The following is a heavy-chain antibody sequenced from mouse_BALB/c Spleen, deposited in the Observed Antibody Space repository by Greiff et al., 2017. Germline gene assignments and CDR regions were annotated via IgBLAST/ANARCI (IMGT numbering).Heavy chain of an antibody. V-gene: IGHV1-82*01. J-gene: IGHJ4*01. Sequence: VKLQESGPELVKPGASVKISCKASGYAFSSSWMNWVKQRPGQGLEWIGRIYPGDGDTNYNGKFKGKATLTADKSSSTAYMQLSSLTSVDSAVYFCARLRQEFNYSMDYWGQGTSVTVSS. CDR3: ARLRQEFNYSMDY. CDR1: GYAFSSSW. D-gene: IGHD2-12*01. CDR2: IYPGDGDT.